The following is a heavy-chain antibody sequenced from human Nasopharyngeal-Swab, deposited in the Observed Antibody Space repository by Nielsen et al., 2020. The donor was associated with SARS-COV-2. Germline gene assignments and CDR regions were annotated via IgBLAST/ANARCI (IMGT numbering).Heavy chain of an antibody. CDR1: GFTFSNYA. CDR2: ISGSVGST. V-gene: IGHV3-23*01. D-gene: IGHD6-13*01. J-gene: IGHJ6*03. Sequence: GESLKISCAASGFTFSNYAMSWVRQAPGKGLEWVSSISGSVGSTYYADSVKGRFTISRDNSKNTLSLQMNSLRAEDTAVYYCARMAAALGYYYYYMDVWGKGTTVTVSS. CDR3: ARMAAALGYYYYYMDV.